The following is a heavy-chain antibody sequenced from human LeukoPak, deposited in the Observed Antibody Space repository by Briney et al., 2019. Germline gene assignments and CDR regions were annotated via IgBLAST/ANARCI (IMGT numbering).Heavy chain of an antibody. D-gene: IGHD3-10*01. Sequence: GGSLRLSSAASGFTFSSYAMSWVRQAPGKGLEWVSAISGSGGSTYYADSVKGRFTISRDNSKNTLYLQMNSLRAEDTAVYYCAKYGSGSYYNTWFDPWGQGTLVTVSS. CDR3: AKYGSGSYYNTWFDP. CDR2: ISGSGGST. V-gene: IGHV3-23*01. CDR1: GFTFSSYA. J-gene: IGHJ5*02.